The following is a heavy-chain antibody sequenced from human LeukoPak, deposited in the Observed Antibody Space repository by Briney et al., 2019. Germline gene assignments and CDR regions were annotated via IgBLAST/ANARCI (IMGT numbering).Heavy chain of an antibody. Sequence: SETLSLTCTVSGGSISSSSYYWGWIRQPPGKGLEWIGSIYYSGSTYYNPSLKSRVTICVDTSKNQFSLKLSSVTAADTAVYYCARSPNPTYYYGSGSYWFDPWGQGTLVTVSS. D-gene: IGHD3-10*01. CDR3: ARSPNPTYYYGSGSYWFDP. V-gene: IGHV4-39*01. CDR2: IYYSGST. J-gene: IGHJ5*02. CDR1: GGSISSSSYY.